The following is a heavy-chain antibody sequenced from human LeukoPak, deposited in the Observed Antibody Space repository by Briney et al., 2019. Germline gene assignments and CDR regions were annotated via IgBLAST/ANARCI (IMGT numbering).Heavy chain of an antibody. V-gene: IGHV4-39*01. J-gene: IGHJ4*02. CDR3: ARRRRYSYGTGAIDY. Sequence: SETLSLTCTVSGGSISSRSYYWGWIRQPPGKGLEWIGSIYYSGSTYYNPSLQSRVTISVDTSKNQFSLKLNSVTAADTAVYYCARRRRYSYGTGAIDYWGQGTLVTVSS. CDR1: GGSISSRSYY. D-gene: IGHD5-18*01. CDR2: IYYSGST.